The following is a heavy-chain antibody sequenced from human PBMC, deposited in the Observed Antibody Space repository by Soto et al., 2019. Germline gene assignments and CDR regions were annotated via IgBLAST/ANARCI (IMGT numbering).Heavy chain of an antibody. Sequence: LRLSCVASGLTFRNYGMHWVRQAPDKGLEWVSAISGSGGSTYYADSVKGRFTISRDNSKNTLYLQMNSLRAEDTAVYYCAKDAVTGYYYYGMDVWGQGTTVTVSS. CDR1: GLTFRNYG. D-gene: IGHD3-16*02. CDR3: AKDAVTGYYYYGMDV. CDR2: ISGSGGST. V-gene: IGHV3-23*01. J-gene: IGHJ6*02.